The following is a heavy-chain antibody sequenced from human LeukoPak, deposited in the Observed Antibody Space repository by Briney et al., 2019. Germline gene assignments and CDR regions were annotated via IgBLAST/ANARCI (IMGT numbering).Heavy chain of an antibody. CDR3: AKVLGGTGYFDY. D-gene: IGHD3-16*01. V-gene: IGHV3-33*06. CDR2: IWNDGSSK. CDR1: GFTFRTYG. J-gene: IGHJ4*02. Sequence: GGSLRLSCAASGFTFRTYGMHWVRQAPGKGLEWVAAIWNDGSSKHYGDSVKGRFTISRDNSKSTVYLQMNSLRVEDTAVYYCAKVLGGTGYFDYWGQGTLVTVSS.